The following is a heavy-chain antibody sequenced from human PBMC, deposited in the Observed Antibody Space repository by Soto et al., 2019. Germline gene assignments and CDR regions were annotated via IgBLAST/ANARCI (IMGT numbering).Heavy chain of an antibody. J-gene: IGHJ5*02. CDR2: ISTYSGDK. D-gene: IGHD5-12*01. CDR3: ARHHGPTTSENGFDP. Sequence: QVHLVQSGVEVNTPGASVKVSCQASGYTFFTYDISWVRQAPGQGLEWMGWISTYSGDKKYAQKVQGRVTLTPDTSTTTAYLELRSLRSDHTAVYYCARHHGPTTSENGFDPWGQGTVVTVSS. CDR1: GYTFFTYD. V-gene: IGHV1-18*01.